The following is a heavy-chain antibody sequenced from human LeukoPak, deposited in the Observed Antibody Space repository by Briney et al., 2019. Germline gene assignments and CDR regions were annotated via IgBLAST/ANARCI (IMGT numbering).Heavy chain of an antibody. CDR3: AKEYSTSWSPGAY. V-gene: IGHV3-30*18. Sequence: GGSLRLSCAASGFTFSTYGMHWVRQAPGKGLESVALISNDGSNKYYAESVKGRFTISRDNSKNTLYLQMNSLRAEDTAIYYCAKEYSTSWSPGAYWGQGTLVTVSS. D-gene: IGHD6-13*01. J-gene: IGHJ4*02. CDR1: GFTFSTYG. CDR2: ISNDGSNK.